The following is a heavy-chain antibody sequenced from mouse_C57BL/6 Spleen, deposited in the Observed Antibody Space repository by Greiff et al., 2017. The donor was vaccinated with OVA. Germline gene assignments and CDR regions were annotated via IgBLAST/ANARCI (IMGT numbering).Heavy chain of an antibody. D-gene: IGHD3-2*02. CDR2: IDPETGGT. CDR1: GYTFTDYE. Sequence: QVQLQQSGAELVRPGASVTLSCKASGYTFTDYEMHWVKQTPVHGLEWIGAIDPETGGTAYNQKFKGKAILTADKSSSTAYMELRSLTSEDSAVYYCTREGQLRLRTFDYWGQGTTLTVSS. V-gene: IGHV1-15*01. J-gene: IGHJ2*01. CDR3: TREGQLRLRTFDY.